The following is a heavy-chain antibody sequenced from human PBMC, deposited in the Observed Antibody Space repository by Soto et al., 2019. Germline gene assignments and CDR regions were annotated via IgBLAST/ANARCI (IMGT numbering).Heavy chain of an antibody. D-gene: IGHD2-15*01. CDR3: AKISDRLTTSFYYYYYYMDV. CDR1: GFTFSSYG. Sequence: PGGSLRLSCAASGFTFSSYGMHWVRQAPGKGLEWVAVISYDGSNKYYADSVKGRFTISRDNSKNTLYLQMNSLRAEDTAVYYCAKISDRLTTSFYYYYYYMDVWGKGTTVTVSS. V-gene: IGHV3-30*18. J-gene: IGHJ6*03. CDR2: ISYDGSNK.